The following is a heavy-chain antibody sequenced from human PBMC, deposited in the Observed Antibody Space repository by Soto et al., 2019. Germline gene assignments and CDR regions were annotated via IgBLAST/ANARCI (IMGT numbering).Heavy chain of an antibody. Sequence: QITLKESGPTLVNPTQTLTLTCSFSGFSLRSSGVGVGWIRQPPGKALEWLALIYWDDDKRYSPSLKSRLAITNDSPKHHVVLSMTTMDPVDAAPSYCAHNVDYQTSAHYQQWGQGTLGTVSS. CDR3: AHNVDYQTSAHYQQ. CDR1: GFSLRSSGVG. CDR2: IYWDDDK. D-gene: IGHD3-22*01. J-gene: IGHJ1*01. V-gene: IGHV2-5*02.